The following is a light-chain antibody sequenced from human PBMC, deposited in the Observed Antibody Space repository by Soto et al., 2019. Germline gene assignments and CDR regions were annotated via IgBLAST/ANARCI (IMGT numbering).Light chain of an antibody. V-gene: IGKV3-20*01. J-gene: IGKJ4*01. CDR1: QSVSSSY. Sequence: EIVLTQSPGTLSLSPGERATLSCRASQSVSSSYLAWYQQKPGQAPRLLIYDASNGATGIPARFSGSGPGTDFTLTISSLEPEDFVAYYCQQYATDPLTFGGGTKVDI. CDR3: QQYATDPLT. CDR2: DAS.